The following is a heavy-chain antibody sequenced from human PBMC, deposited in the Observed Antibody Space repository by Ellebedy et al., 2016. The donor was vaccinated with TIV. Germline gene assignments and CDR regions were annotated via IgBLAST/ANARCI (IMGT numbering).Heavy chain of an antibody. CDR3: AKRQAYGDYEYAFDI. Sequence: MPSETLSLTCAVSGGSIISTNWWSWVRQPPGKGLEWIGEIYHSGSTNYNPSLKSRVTISVDKSKNQFSLKLSSLTAADTAVYYCAKRQAYGDYEYAFDIWGQGTMVTVPS. D-gene: IGHD4-17*01. J-gene: IGHJ3*02. CDR2: IYHSGST. CDR1: GGSIISTNW. V-gene: IGHV4-4*02.